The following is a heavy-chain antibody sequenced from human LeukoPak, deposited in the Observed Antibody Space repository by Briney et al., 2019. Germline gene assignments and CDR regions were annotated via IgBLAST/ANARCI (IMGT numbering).Heavy chain of an antibody. CDR1: GGSISSFY. V-gene: IGHV4-59*08. D-gene: IGHD3-22*01. CDR2: IYYSGYT. Sequence: SETLSLTCTVSGGSISSFYWSWVRQPPGKGLEWVGYIYYSGYTNYNPSLKSRVTISVDTSKNQFSLKLSSGTAADTAVYYCARQYTSGYYYFDYWGQGTLVTVSS. J-gene: IGHJ4*02. CDR3: ARQYTSGYYYFDY.